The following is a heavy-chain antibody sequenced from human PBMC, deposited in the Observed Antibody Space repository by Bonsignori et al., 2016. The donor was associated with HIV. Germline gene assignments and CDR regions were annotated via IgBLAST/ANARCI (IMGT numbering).Heavy chain of an antibody. J-gene: IGHJ2*01. CDR3: ARVFKLHWGTPPWYFDL. CDR2: VYQSGTT. Sequence: QVQLQESGPGLVEPSETLSLTCTVSGSSIATDYYWAWVRQTPGKGLEWIGSVYQSGTTYINPSLKGRATISVDTSNNKFSLRMTSVTVEDAAVYYCARVFKLHWGTPPWYFDLWGRGTLVTVSS. V-gene: IGHV4-38-2*02. CDR1: GSSIATDYY. D-gene: IGHD3-16*01.